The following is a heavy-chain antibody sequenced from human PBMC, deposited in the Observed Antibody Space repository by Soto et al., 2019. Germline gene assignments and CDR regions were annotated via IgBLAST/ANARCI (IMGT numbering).Heavy chain of an antibody. CDR3: ARGGSFEHLYYFDY. CDR2: IYYSGSS. CDR1: GGSISSSSYY. V-gene: IGHV4-39*01. D-gene: IGHD3-10*01. J-gene: IGHJ4*02. Sequence: QLQLQESGPGLVKPSETLSLTCTVSGGSISSSSYYWGWIRQPPGKGLERIGSIYYSGSSYYNPSLKSRVTISVDTSKNQFSLKRSSVTAADTAVYYCARGGSFEHLYYFDYWGQGTLGTVSS.